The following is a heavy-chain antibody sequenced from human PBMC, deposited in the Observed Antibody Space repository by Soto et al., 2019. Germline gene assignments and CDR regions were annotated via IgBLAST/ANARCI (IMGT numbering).Heavy chain of an antibody. J-gene: IGHJ6*02. Sequence: GGSLRLSCAASGFTFSSYAMHWVRQAPGKGLEWVAVISYDGSNKYYADSVKGRFTISRDNSKNRLYLQMNSLRAEDTAVYYCARDPNDLVTLSGLEQLSYYYYGMDVWGQGTTVTVSS. CDR3: ARDPNDLVTLSGLEQLSYYYYGMDV. V-gene: IGHV3-30-3*01. CDR2: ISYDGSNK. D-gene: IGHD6-13*01. CDR1: GFTFSSYA.